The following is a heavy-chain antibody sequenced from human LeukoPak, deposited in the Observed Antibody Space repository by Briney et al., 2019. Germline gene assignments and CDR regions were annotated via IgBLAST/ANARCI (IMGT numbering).Heavy chain of an antibody. Sequence: ASVKVSCKASGYTFTGYYMHWVRQAPGQGLEWMGWINPNSGGTNYAQKFQGRVTMTRDTSISTAYMEPSRLRSDDTAVYYCARLYYYDSSGYYFPFGYWGQGTLVTVSS. D-gene: IGHD3-22*01. CDR3: ARLYYYDSSGYYFPFGY. CDR1: GYTFTGYY. CDR2: INPNSGGT. V-gene: IGHV1-2*02. J-gene: IGHJ4*02.